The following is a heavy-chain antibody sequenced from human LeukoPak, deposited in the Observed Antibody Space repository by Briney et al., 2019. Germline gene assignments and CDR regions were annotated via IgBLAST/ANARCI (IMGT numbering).Heavy chain of an antibody. D-gene: IGHD6-25*01. CDR1: GFTFSSYA. V-gene: IGHV3-23*01. CDR3: AKGADSSIAAAGNLFDY. J-gene: IGHJ4*02. Sequence: PGGSLRFSCAASGFTFSSYAMSWVRQAPGKGLEWVSAMSAGAGSTSYADSVKGRFTISRDNSKNTLYLQMNSLRAEDTAVYYCAKGADSSIAAAGNLFDYWGQGTLVTVSS. CDR2: MSAGAGST.